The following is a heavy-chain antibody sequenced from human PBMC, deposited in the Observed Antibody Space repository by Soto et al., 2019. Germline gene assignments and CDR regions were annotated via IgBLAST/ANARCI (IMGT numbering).Heavy chain of an antibody. Sequence: PSETLSLTCTVSGGSISSGGYYWSWIRQHPGKGLEWIGYIYYSGSTYYNPSLKSRVTISVDTSKNQFSLKLSSVTAADTAVYYCARGGLPPTYYDILFGYYNRSNSFDSRGQGTSVLGSS. CDR3: ARGGLPPTYYDILFGYYNRSNSFDS. J-gene: IGHJ5*01. D-gene: IGHD3-9*01. CDR1: GGSISSGGYY. CDR2: IYYSGST. V-gene: IGHV4-31*03.